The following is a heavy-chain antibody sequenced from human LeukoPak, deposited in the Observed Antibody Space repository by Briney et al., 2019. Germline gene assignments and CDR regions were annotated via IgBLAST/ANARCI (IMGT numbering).Heavy chain of an antibody. CDR2: IYYSGST. D-gene: IGHD2-2*01. CDR3: ARDLSYCSSTSCYYMWVSDYYYYMDV. Sequence: SETLSLTCTVSGGSISSSSYYWGWIRQPPGKGLEWIGSIYYSGSTYYNPSLKSRVTISVDTSKNQFSLKLSSVTAADTAVYYCARDLSYCSSTSCYYMWVSDYYYYMDVWGKGTTVTVSS. CDR1: GGSISSSSYY. V-gene: IGHV4-39*07. J-gene: IGHJ6*03.